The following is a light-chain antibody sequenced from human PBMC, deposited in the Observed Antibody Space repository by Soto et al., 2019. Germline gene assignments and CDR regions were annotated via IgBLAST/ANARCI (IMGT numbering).Light chain of an antibody. CDR1: SSNIGKNY. J-gene: IGLJ2*01. CDR2: DNN. V-gene: IGLV1-51*01. Sequence: QSLLTQPPSVSAAPGQKVTISCSGSSSNIGKNYVSWYQHLPGTAPKLLIYDNNKRPSGIPDRFSGSKSDTSATLGITGLQTGDEADYYCGAWDNSLSAVVFGGGTKLTVL. CDR3: GAWDNSLSAVV.